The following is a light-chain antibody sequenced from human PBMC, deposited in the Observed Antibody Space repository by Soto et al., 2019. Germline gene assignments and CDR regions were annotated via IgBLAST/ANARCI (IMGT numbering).Light chain of an antibody. CDR1: QSVRSN. V-gene: IGKV3-15*01. Sequence: EIVMTQSPVPLSVSPGERATLSCRASQSVRSNLAWYQQKPGQAPSLLIYGAFTRATGIPTRFSGTGSGTEFNLTISSLQSEDFALYYCQQYNDWPLTFGQGTKVEV. J-gene: IGKJ1*01. CDR2: GAF. CDR3: QQYNDWPLT.